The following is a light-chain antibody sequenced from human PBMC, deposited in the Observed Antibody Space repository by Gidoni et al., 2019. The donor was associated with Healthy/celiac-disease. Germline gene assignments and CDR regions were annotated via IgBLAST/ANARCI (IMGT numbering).Light chain of an antibody. CDR3: QQRSNWLT. V-gene: IGKV3-11*01. CDR2: DAS. J-gene: IGKJ4*01. CDR1: QSVNSY. Sequence: ELVLTQSPAPLSLSPGERATLSCRASQSVNSYLAWYQQKPGQAPRLLIYDASNRATGIPARFSGSGSGTDFTLTISSLEPEDSAVYYCQQRSNWLTFGGGTKVEIK.